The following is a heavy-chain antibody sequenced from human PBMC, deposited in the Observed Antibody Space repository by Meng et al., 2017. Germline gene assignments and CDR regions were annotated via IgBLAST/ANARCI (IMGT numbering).Heavy chain of an antibody. CDR3: ARDYREYCSGGSCYYFDY. CDR2: INPNSGGT. V-gene: IGHV1-2*06. CDR1: GKTFTGYY. Sequence: QGTVVQFAAERKKPGASVKVPCKASGKTFTGYYMHWVRQAPGQGLEWMGRINPNSGGTNYAQKFQGRVTMTRDTSISTAYMELSRLRSDDTAVYYCARDYREYCSGGSCYYFDYWGQGTLVTVPQ. D-gene: IGHD2-15*01. J-gene: IGHJ4*02.